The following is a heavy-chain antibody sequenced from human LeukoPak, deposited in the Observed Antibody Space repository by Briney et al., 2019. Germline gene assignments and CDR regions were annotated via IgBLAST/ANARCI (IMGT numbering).Heavy chain of an antibody. CDR1: GGSISSGGYY. CDR2: IYYSGST. CDR3: ARESGYYDSSGYRDYYYGMDV. J-gene: IGHJ6*02. D-gene: IGHD3-22*01. Sequence: SETLSLTCTVSGGSISSGGYYWSWIRQHPGKGLEWIGYIYYSGSTYYNPSLKSRVTISVDTSKNQFSLKLSSVTAADTAVYYCARESGYYDSSGYRDYYYGMDVWGQGTTVTVSS. V-gene: IGHV4-31*03.